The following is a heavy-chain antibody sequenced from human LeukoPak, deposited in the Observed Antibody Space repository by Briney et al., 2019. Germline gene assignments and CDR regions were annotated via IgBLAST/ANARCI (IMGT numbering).Heavy chain of an antibody. CDR1: GGSISSGSYY. J-gene: IGHJ5*02. V-gene: IGHV4-61*02. Sequence: KPSETLSLTCTVSGGSISSGSYYWSWIRQPAGKGLEWIGRIYTSGSTNYNPSLKSRVTISVDTSKNQFSLKLSSVTAADTAVYYCARASYYYDSTGVDWFDPWGQGTLVTVSS. CDR2: IYTSGST. D-gene: IGHD3-22*01. CDR3: ARASYYYDSTGVDWFDP.